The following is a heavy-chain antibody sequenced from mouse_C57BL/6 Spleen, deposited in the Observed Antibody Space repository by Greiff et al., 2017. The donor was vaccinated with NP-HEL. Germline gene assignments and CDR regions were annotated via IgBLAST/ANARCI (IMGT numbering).Heavy chain of an antibody. CDR1: GYTFTDYY. D-gene: IGHD2-3*01. CDR2: INPNNGGT. V-gene: IGHV1-26*01. CDR3: ARRRWLLRGDFDY. Sequence: VQLQQSGPELVKPGASVKISCKASGYTFTDYYMNWVKQSHGKSLEWIGDINPNNGGTSYNQKFKGKATLTVDKSSSTAYMELRSLTSEDSAVYYCARRRWLLRGDFDYWGQGTTLTVSS. J-gene: IGHJ2*01.